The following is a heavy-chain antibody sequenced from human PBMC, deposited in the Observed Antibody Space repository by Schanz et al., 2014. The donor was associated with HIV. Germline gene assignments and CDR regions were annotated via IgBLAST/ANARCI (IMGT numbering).Heavy chain of an antibody. Sequence: QVQLVESGGGVVQPGRSLRLSCAASGFTFSSYGMHWVRQVPGKGLEWVAVIWFDGSNKYYGDSVKGRFTIARDNSKNTVFLQMNSLRVDDTAVYYCARGGGSGSYFAGYHFDSWGQGTLVTVSS. CDR1: GFTFSSYG. D-gene: IGHD1-26*01. CDR3: ARGGGSGSYFAGYHFDS. J-gene: IGHJ4*02. CDR2: IWFDGSNK. V-gene: IGHV3-33*01.